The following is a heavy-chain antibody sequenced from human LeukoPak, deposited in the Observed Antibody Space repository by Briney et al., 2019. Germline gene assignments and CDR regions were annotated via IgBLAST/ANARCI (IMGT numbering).Heavy chain of an antibody. J-gene: IGHJ6*03. V-gene: IGHV3-48*04. CDR3: AKAQLGPLSFTGYYYYMDV. CDR1: GFTFSTYS. Sequence: GGSLRLSCAASGFTFSTYSMNWVRQAPGKGLEWLSYISSSSSTIYYADSVKGRFTISRDDAKNSLYLQMNSLRAEDTAVYYCAKAQLGPLSFTGYYYYMDVWGKGTTVTVSS. D-gene: IGHD1-1*01. CDR2: ISSSSSTI.